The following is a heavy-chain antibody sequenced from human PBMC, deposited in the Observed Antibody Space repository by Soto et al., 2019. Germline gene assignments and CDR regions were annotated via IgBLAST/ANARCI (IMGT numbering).Heavy chain of an antibody. Sequence: EVQLLESGGGLVQPGRSLRVSCMASGFDFSRYALTWVRQAPGLGLEWISAITASADNTYYADSVKGRFAISRDNSKNTLYLDMSGLRVDDTAVYHCVRGIHPSSAGGPFDTWGQGTLVTVSS. V-gene: IGHV3-23*01. CDR2: ITASADNT. J-gene: IGHJ1*01. D-gene: IGHD3-22*01. CDR1: GFDFSRYA. CDR3: VRGIHPSSAGGPFDT.